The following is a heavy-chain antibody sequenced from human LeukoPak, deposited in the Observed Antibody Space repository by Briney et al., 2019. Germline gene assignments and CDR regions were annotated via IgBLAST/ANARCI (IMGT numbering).Heavy chain of an antibody. CDR1: GFTFSSYA. CDR2: IDDSGGST. Sequence: GGSLRLSCAASGFTFSSYAMSWVRQAPGKGLEWVSIIDDSGGSTYYADSVKGRFTISRDNTKNTLYLQMNSLRAEDTAVYYCARAVYNSAWLGDYWGQGTLVTVSS. D-gene: IGHD6-19*01. CDR3: ARAVYNSAWLGDY. J-gene: IGHJ4*02. V-gene: IGHV3-23*01.